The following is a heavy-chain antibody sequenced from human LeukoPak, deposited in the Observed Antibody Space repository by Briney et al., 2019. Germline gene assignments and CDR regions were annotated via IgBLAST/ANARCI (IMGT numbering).Heavy chain of an antibody. V-gene: IGHV1-2*02. CDR3: ARSGLYGSKLFDY. J-gene: IGHJ4*02. Sequence: ASVKVSCKASGYTFTGYYMHWVRQAPGQGLEWMGWINPNSGGTNYAQKFQGRVTMTRDTSISTAYMELSRLRSDDTAVYYCARSGLYGSKLFDYWGQGTLVTVSS. CDR2: INPNSGGT. CDR1: GYTFTGYY. D-gene: IGHD3-10*01.